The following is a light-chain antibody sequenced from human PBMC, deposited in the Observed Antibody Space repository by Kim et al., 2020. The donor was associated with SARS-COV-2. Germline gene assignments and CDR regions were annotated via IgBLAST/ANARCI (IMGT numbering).Light chain of an antibody. Sequence: DIQLTQSPSSLSASVGDRVTITCRASQSISSYLNWYQQKPGKAPKVVIYSATSLQSGVPSRFSGSGSGPDFTLTISNLQPEDFATYYCQQSYNTPFTFGPGTTVDMK. J-gene: IGKJ3*01. CDR2: SAT. CDR1: QSISSY. V-gene: IGKV1-39*01. CDR3: QQSYNTPFT.